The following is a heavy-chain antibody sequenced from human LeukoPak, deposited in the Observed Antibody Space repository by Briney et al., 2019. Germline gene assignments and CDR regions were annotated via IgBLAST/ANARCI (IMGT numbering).Heavy chain of an antibody. J-gene: IGHJ4*02. Sequence: PGGSLRLSCAASGFTFSSYWMHWVRQAPGKGLEWVAVISYDGSNKYYADSVKGRFTISRDNSKNTLYLQMNSLRAEDTAVYYCARSWEPQIDLDYWGQGTLVTVSS. V-gene: IGHV3-30-3*01. D-gene: IGHD1-26*01. CDR1: GFTFSSYW. CDR2: ISYDGSNK. CDR3: ARSWEPQIDLDY.